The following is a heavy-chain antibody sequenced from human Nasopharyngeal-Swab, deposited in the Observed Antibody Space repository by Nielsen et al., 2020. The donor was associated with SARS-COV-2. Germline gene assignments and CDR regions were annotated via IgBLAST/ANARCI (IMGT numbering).Heavy chain of an antibody. CDR1: GYTLTELS. CDR2: FDPEYGET. CDR3: ATAPYGSGSGDFLDY. Sequence: ASVKVSCKVSGYTLTELSMHWVRQAPGKGLEWMGGFDPEYGETIYAQKFQGRVTMTEDTSTDTAYMELSSLRSEDTAVYYCATAPYGSGSGDFLDYWGQGTLVTVSS. J-gene: IGHJ4*02. D-gene: IGHD3-10*01. V-gene: IGHV1-24*01.